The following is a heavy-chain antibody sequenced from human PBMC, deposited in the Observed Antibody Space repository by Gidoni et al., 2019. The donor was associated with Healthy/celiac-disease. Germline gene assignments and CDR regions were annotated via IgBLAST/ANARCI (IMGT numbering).Heavy chain of an antibody. D-gene: IGHD2-15*01. Sequence: EVQLVESGGGLVKPGGSLRLSCAASGFTFSNAWMSWVRQAPGKGLEWVGRIKSKTDGGTTDYAAPVKGRFTISREDSKNTLYLQMNSLKTEDTAVYYCTTGTEVVAATSDAFDIWGQGTMVTVSS. J-gene: IGHJ3*02. CDR3: TTGTEVVAATSDAFDI. CDR2: IKSKTDGGTT. CDR1: GFTFSNAW. V-gene: IGHV3-15*01.